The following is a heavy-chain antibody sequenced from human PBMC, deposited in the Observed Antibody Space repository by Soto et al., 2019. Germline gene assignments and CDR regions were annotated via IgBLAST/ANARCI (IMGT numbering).Heavy chain of an antibody. J-gene: IGHJ6*02. CDR2: ISSSSSYT. V-gene: IGHV3-11*06. D-gene: IGHD2-2*03. Sequence: GGSLRLSCAASGFTFSYYYMSWIRQSPGKGLEWVSYISSSSSYTNYADSVKGRFTISRDNAKNSLYLQMDSLRAEDTAVYYCARDVVLDIVVVPAALVSMDVWGQGTTVTVSS. CDR1: GFTFSYYY. CDR3: ARDVVLDIVVVPAALVSMDV.